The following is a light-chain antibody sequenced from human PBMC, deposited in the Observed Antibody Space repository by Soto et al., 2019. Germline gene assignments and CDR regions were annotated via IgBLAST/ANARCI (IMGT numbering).Light chain of an antibody. CDR3: QQTYNPPRT. CDR2: AAS. Sequence: DIQLTQSPSLLSASIGDRVTITCRASHDISTFLAWYQQKPGKAPKLLIYAASSLQSGVPSRFGGSGSGTDFTLTITSLQPEDFATYYCQQTYNPPRTFGQGTRL. J-gene: IGKJ1*01. CDR1: HDISTF. V-gene: IGKV1-9*01.